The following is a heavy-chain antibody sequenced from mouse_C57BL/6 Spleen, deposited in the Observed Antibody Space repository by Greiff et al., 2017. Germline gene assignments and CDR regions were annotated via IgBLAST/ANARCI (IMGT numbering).Heavy chain of an antibody. CDR2: ISYSGST. CDR3: ASGEGRRAMDY. D-gene: IGHD3-3*01. J-gene: IGHJ4*01. CDR1: GYSITSGYD. V-gene: IGHV3-1*01. Sequence: EVKLQESGPGMVKPSQSLSLTCTVTGYSITSGYDWHWIRHFPGNKLEWMGYISYSGSTNYNPSLKSRISITHDTSKNHFFLKLNSVTTEDTATYYCASGEGRRAMDYWGQGTSVTVSS.